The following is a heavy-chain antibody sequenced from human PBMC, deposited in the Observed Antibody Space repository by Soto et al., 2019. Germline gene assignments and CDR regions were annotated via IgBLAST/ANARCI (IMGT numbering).Heavy chain of an antibody. J-gene: IGHJ4*02. CDR2: IYYSGST. D-gene: IGHD3-22*01. CDR1: GGSISSYY. CDR3: AASTMIVGNFDY. Sequence: SETLSLTCTVSGGSISSYYWSWIRQPPGKGLEWIGYIYYSGSTNYNPSLKSRVTISVDTSKNQFSLKLSSVTAADTAVYYCAASTMIVGNFDYWGQGTLVTVS. V-gene: IGHV4-59*01.